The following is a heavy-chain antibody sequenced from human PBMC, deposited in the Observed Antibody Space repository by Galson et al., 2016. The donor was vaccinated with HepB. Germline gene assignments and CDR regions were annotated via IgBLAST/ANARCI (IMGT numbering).Heavy chain of an antibody. CDR2: INAANGDT. D-gene: IGHD5-12*01. CDR3: ARGHIVATVDYYYYGLDV. CDR1: GYTFTTYA. J-gene: IGHJ6*02. Sequence: SVKVSCKASGYTFTTYAMYWVRQAPGQRLEWMGWINAANGDTKYSQKLQGRGTITWDTSANAAYMELSSLRSEDTAVYYCARGHIVATVDYYYYGLDVWGQGTTVTVSS. V-gene: IGHV1-3*01.